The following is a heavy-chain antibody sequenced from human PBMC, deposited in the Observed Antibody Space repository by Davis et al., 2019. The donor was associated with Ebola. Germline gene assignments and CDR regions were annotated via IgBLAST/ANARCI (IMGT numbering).Heavy chain of an antibody. CDR3: AREGTYYYDSSGYYRFDY. D-gene: IGHD3-22*01. J-gene: IGHJ4*02. V-gene: IGHV1-2*06. CDR1: GYTFTGYY. Sequence: ASVKVSCKASGYTFTGYYLHWVRQAPGQGLEWMGRINPYNGGTNFAQKFQGRVTMTRDTSISTAYMELSRLRSDDTAVYYCAREGTYYYDSSGYYRFDYWGQGTLVTVSS. CDR2: INPYNGGT.